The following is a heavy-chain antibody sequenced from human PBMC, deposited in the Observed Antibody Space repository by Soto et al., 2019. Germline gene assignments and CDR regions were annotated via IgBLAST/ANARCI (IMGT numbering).Heavy chain of an antibody. Sequence: SETLSLTCAVYGGSFSGYYWSWIRQPPGKGLEWIGEINHSGTTNYNPSLKGRVTISVDTSKNQFSLKVRSVTAADTALYYCARGDIYDSGSYLNYWRQGDLVTVSS. V-gene: IGHV4-34*01. CDR3: ARGDIYDSGSYLNY. CDR2: INHSGTT. D-gene: IGHD3-10*01. J-gene: IGHJ4*02. CDR1: GGSFSGYY.